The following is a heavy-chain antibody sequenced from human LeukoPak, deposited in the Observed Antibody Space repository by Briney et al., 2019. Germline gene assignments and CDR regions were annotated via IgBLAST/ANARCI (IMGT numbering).Heavy chain of an antibody. CDR1: GGSISSSSYY. Sequence: SETLSLTCTVSGGSISSSSYYWGWIRQPPGKGLEWIGSIYYSGSTYYNPSLKSRVTISVDTSKNQLSLKLSSVTAADTAVYYCARESHSYDYVCGSYRQGAFDIWGQGTMVTVSS. J-gene: IGHJ3*02. CDR3: ARESHSYDYVCGSYRQGAFDI. CDR2: IYYSGST. V-gene: IGHV4-39*07. D-gene: IGHD3-16*02.